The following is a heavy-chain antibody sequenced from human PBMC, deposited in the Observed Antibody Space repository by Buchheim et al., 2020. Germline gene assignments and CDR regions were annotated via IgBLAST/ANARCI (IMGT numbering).Heavy chain of an antibody. V-gene: IGHV4-4*02. CDR3: ASKYYDSSGYGRDYNWFDP. CDR2: IYHSGST. D-gene: IGHD3-22*01. J-gene: IGHJ5*02. CDR1: GGSISSSNW. Sequence: QVQLQESGPGLVKPSGTLSLTCAVSGGSISSSNWWSWVRQPPGKGLEWIGEIYHSGSTHYNPSLTSRVTISVDKSKNQFSLKLSSVTAADTAVYYCASKYYDSSGYGRDYNWFDPWGQGTL.